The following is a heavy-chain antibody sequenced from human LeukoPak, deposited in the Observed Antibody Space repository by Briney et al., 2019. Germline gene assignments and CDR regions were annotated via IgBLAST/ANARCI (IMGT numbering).Heavy chain of an antibody. J-gene: IGHJ3*02. V-gene: IGHV3-15*01. Sequence: PGGSLRLSCAASGFTFSNAWMSWVRQAPGKGLEWVGRIKSKTDGGTTDYAAPVKGRFTISRDDSKNTLYLQMNSLKTEDTAVYYCARVRRWDIVVVPAATSDAFDIWGQGTMVTVSS. CDR1: GFTFSNAW. CDR3: ARVRRWDIVVVPAATSDAFDI. D-gene: IGHD2-2*01. CDR2: IKSKTDGGTT.